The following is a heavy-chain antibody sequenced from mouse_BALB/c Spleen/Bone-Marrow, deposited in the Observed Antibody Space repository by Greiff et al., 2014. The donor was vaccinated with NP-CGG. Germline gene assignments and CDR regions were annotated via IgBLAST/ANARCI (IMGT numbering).Heavy chain of an antibody. Sequence: EVQLQQSGPGLVKPSQSLSLTCSVTGYSITSGYYWNWIRQFPGNKLEWMGYISYDGSNNYNPSLKNRISITRDTSKNQFFLKLNSVTTEDTATYYCARVSYAMDYWGQGTSVTVSS. J-gene: IGHJ4*01. V-gene: IGHV3-6*02. CDR2: ISYDGSN. D-gene: IGHD6-2*01. CDR1: GYSITSGYY. CDR3: ARVSYAMDY.